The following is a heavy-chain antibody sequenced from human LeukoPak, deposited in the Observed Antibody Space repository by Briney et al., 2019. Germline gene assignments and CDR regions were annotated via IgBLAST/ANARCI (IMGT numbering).Heavy chain of an antibody. Sequence: GGSLRLSCAASGFPFDEHAMHWVRQAPGKGLEWVSGISYSSETIGYVDSVKGRFTISRDNVRKSLYLQMNSLRIEDAALYYCAKDRGGGSQLGDAYDVWGQGTMVSVSS. J-gene: IGHJ3*01. D-gene: IGHD5-24*01. CDR2: ISYSSETI. CDR3: AKDRGGGSQLGDAYDV. V-gene: IGHV3-9*01. CDR1: GFPFDEHA.